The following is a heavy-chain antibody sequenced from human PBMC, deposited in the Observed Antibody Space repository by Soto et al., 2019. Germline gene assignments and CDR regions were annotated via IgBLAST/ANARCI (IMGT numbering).Heavy chain of an antibody. J-gene: IGHJ5*02. Sequence: SGGSLRLSCAASGFTFSSYSMNWVRQAPGKGLEWVSSISSSSSYIYYADSVKGRFTISRDNAKNSLYLQMNSLRAEDTAVYYCARDSLVRGVIISSFRKNWFDPWGQGTLVTVSS. CDR2: ISSSSSYI. CDR3: ARDSLVRGVIISSFRKNWFDP. V-gene: IGHV3-21*01. D-gene: IGHD3-10*01. CDR1: GFTFSSYS.